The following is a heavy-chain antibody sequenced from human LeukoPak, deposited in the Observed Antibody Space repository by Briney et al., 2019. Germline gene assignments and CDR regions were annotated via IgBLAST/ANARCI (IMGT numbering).Heavy chain of an antibody. J-gene: IGHJ4*01. CDR2: INVYNGNT. V-gene: IGHV1-18*01. D-gene: IGHD5-12*01. CDR3: ARDDPNSGYDFLN. CDR1: GYTFTKFG. Sequence: GASVKLSCKASGYTFTKFGIGWLRQAPGQGPEWMGWINVYNGNTNYAQKLQGRVTMTTDTSTSTAYLELRSLRSDDTAVYYCARDDPNSGYDFLNWGHGTPGSVSS.